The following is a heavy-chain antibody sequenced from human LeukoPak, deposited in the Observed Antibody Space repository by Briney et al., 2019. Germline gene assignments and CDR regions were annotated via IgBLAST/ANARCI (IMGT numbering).Heavy chain of an antibody. CDR2: ISSSGSTI. CDR1: GFTFSDYY. CDR3: AKDSPPGIVAHYYYYVDV. Sequence: GGSLRLSCVASGFTFSDYYMSWIRQAPGKGLEWVSYISSSGSTIYYADSVKGRFTISRDNAKNSLYLQMNSLRAEDTAVYYCAKDSPPGIVAHYYYYVDVWGKGTTVTVSS. V-gene: IGHV3-11*01. J-gene: IGHJ6*03. D-gene: IGHD2-15*01.